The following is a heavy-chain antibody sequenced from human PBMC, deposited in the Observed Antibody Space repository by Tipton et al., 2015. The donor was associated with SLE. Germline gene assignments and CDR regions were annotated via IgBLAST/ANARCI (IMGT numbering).Heavy chain of an antibody. CDR2: IRSKRYGGTI. V-gene: IGHV3-49*04. Sequence: RSLRLSCTASGFIFGGFAMSWVRQAPGKGLEWLGFIRSKRYGGTIEYAASVKGRFTVSRDDSKSIASLHMNSLNTEDTALYYCTTVSAVGATTLDYWGQGTLVAVSS. J-gene: IGHJ4*02. D-gene: IGHD1-26*01. CDR3: TTVSAVGATTLDY. CDR1: GFIFGGFA.